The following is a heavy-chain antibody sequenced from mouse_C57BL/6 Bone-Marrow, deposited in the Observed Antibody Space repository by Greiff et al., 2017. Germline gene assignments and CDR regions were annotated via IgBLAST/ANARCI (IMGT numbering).Heavy chain of an antibody. D-gene: IGHD2-4*01. CDR2: IDPETGGT. Sequence: VQLQQSGAELVRPGASVTLSCKASGYTFTDYEMHWVKQTPVHGLEWIGAIDPETGGTAYNQKFKGKAILTADKSSSTAYMELRSLTSEDSAVYYCTKVGIYYDPFAYWGQGTLVTVSA. CDR3: TKVGIYYDPFAY. J-gene: IGHJ3*01. V-gene: IGHV1-15*01. CDR1: GYTFTDYE.